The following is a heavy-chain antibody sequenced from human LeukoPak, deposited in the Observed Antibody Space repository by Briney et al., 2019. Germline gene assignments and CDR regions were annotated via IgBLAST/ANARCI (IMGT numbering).Heavy chain of an antibody. V-gene: IGHV3-30-3*01. J-gene: IGHJ4*02. CDR2: ISYDGSNK. CDR1: GFTFSSYA. D-gene: IGHD1-26*01. CDR3: ARERGSGSPRWVFDY. Sequence: GGSLRLSCAASGFTFSSYAMHWVRQAPGKGLEWVAVISYDGSNKYYADSVKGRFTISRDNSKNTLYLQMNSLRAEDTAVYYCARERGSGSPRWVFDYWGQGTLVTVSS.